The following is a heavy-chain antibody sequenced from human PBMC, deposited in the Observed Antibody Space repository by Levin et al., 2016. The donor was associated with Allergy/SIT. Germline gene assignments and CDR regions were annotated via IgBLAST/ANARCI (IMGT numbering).Heavy chain of an antibody. V-gene: IGHV1-69*13. J-gene: IGHJ6*02. CDR2: IIPIFGTA. CDR1: GYTFTSYG. Sequence: SVKVSCKASGYTFTSYGVSWVRQVPGQGLEWMGGIIPIFGTANYAQKFQGRVTISADESTSTVYMELSSLRYDDTAVYYCARYRTSGEVSWGPSRYYYYAMDVWGQGTTVNVSS. D-gene: IGHD2-15*01. CDR3: ARYRTSGEVSWGPSRYYYYAMDV.